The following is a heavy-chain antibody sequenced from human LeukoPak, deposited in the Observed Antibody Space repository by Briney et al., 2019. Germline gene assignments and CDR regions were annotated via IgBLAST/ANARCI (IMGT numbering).Heavy chain of an antibody. CDR1: GASISSYY. J-gene: IGHJ6*02. Sequence: SETLSLTCTVSGASISSYYWSWIRQPPGKGLEWIGYIYYSGSTNYNPSLKSRVSISVDTSKNQFSLKLSSVTAADTAVYYCARDSTTYYDILTGYSPYYYYGMDVWGQGTTVTVSS. CDR3: ARDSTTYYDILTGYSPYYYYGMDV. D-gene: IGHD3-9*01. CDR2: IYYSGST. V-gene: IGHV4-59*01.